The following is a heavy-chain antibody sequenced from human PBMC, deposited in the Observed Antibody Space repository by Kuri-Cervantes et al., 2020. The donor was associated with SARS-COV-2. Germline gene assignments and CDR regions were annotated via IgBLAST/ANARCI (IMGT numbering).Heavy chain of an antibody. CDR1: GYSFTSYW. D-gene: IGHD3-9*01. CDR2: IYPGDSDT. CDR3: ARLAGWDYYYMDV. J-gene: IGHJ6*03. Sequence: KVSCKGSGYSFTSYWIGWVRQMPGKGLEWMGIIYPGDSDTRYSPSFQGQVTISADKSISTAYLQWSSLKASGTAMYYCARLAGWDYYYMDVWGKGTTVTVSS. V-gene: IGHV5-51*01.